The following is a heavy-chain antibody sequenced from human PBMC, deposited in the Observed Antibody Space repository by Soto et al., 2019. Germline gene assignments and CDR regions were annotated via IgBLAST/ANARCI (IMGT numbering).Heavy chain of an antibody. Sequence: SETLSLTCTVSGCSVSNNSYYWVWIRQPPGKGLEWIVSSYYSGNTYYNPSVKSRVTISVDTSKSQASLKLSSVTAADTAVYYCARHAGGYSSSWWSSEGLDYWGQGTLVTVSS. V-gene: IGHV4-39*01. CDR2: SYYSGNT. D-gene: IGHD6-13*01. J-gene: IGHJ4*02. CDR1: GCSVSNNSYY. CDR3: ARHAGGYSSSWWSSEGLDY.